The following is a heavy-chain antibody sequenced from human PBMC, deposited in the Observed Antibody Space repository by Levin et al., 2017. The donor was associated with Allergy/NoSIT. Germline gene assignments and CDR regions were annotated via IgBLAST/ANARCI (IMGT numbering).Heavy chain of an antibody. J-gene: IGHJ6*02. CDR2: IYYGGST. CDR1: GGSISSYH. Sequence: GSLRLSCIVSGGSISSYHWSWIRQPAGKGLEWIGYIYYGGSTKYNPSLKSRVTISVDTSKNQFSLKLMSVTAADTAVYYCARERVTSSHGGGWSESVMDVWGQGTTVTVSS. V-gene: IGHV4-59*01. CDR3: ARERVTSSHGGGWSESVMDV. D-gene: IGHD6-19*01.